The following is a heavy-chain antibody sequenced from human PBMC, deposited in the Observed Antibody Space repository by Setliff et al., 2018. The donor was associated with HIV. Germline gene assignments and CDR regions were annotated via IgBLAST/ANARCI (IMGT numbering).Heavy chain of an antibody. CDR3: ARVLSNGWSGGVDY. CDR2: IYHSGST. D-gene: IGHD6-19*01. J-gene: IGHJ4*02. CDR1: GGSISSSNW. V-gene: IGHV4-4*02. Sequence: SETLSLTCAVSGGSISSSNWWSWVRQPPGKGLEWIGEIYHSGSTNYNPSLKSRVTISVDKSKNQFSLKLSSVTAADTAVYYCARVLSNGWSGGVDYWGQGTLVTVSS.